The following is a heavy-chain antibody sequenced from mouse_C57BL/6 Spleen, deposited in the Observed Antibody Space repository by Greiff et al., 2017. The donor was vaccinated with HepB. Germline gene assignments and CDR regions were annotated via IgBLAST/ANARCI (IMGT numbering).Heavy chain of an antibody. CDR2: IDPETGGT. CDR3: TRNYYGSQFAH. V-gene: IGHV1-15*01. J-gene: IGHJ3*01. Sequence: VKLQQSGAELVRPGASVTLSCKASGYTFTDYEMHWVKQTPVHGLEWIGAIDPETGGTAYNQKFKGKAILTADKSSSTAYMELRSLTSEDSAVYYCTRNYYGSQFAHWGQGTLVTVSA. D-gene: IGHD1-1*01. CDR1: GYTFTDYE.